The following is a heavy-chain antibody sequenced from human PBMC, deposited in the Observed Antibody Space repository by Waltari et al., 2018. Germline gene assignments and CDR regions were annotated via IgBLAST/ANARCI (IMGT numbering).Heavy chain of an antibody. CDR3: AHSHKPEGRIAAAGTGGSWTGYFDL. D-gene: IGHD6-13*01. Sequence: QITLKESGPTLVKPTQTLTLTCTFSGFSLSTSGVGVGWIRQPPGKALEWLALIYWNDDKRYSPSLKSRLTITKDTSKNQVVLTMTNMDPVDTATYYCAHSHKPEGRIAAAGTGGSWTGYFDLWGRGTLVTVSS. V-gene: IGHV2-5*01. CDR1: GFSLSTSGVG. J-gene: IGHJ2*01. CDR2: IYWNDDK.